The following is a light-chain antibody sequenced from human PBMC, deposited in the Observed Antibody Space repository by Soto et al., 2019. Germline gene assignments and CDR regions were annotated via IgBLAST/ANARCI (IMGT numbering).Light chain of an antibody. J-gene: IGLJ3*02. V-gene: IGLV2-14*01. CDR1: SSDVGGYHY. CDR2: GVS. Sequence: QSALTQPASVSGSPGQSITISCTGTSSDVGGYHYVSWYQQHPGKAPKLMIYGVSTRPSGVSNRFSGSKSGNTASLTISGLQAEDEADYYCSSYTSSSTRVFGGGTKLTVL. CDR3: SSYTSSSTRV.